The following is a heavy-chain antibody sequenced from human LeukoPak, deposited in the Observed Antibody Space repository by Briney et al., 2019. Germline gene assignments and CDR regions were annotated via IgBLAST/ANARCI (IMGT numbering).Heavy chain of an antibody. V-gene: IGHV4-4*07. Sequence: PSETLSLTXAVSGYSISSGYYWGWIRQPAGEGLESIGRIYTSGSTNYNPSLKSRVTMSVDTSKNQFSLKLSSVTAADTAVYYCAREGSGYSYGPEFDYWGQGTLVTVSS. J-gene: IGHJ4*02. CDR2: IYTSGST. D-gene: IGHD5-18*01. CDR1: GYSISSGYY. CDR3: AREGSGYSYGPEFDY.